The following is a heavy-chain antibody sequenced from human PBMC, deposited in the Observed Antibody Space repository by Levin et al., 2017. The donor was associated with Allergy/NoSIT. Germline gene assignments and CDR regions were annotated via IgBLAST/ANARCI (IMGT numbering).Heavy chain of an antibody. CDR3: ARDPFIVGATLYYYYYDGMDV. CDR1: GFTFSSYG. D-gene: IGHD1-26*01. J-gene: IGHJ6*02. Sequence: GGSLRLSCAASGFTFSSYGMHWVRQAPGKGLEWVAVIWYDGSNKYYADSVKGRFTISRDNSKNTLYLQMNSLRAEDTAVYYCARDPFIVGATLYYYYYDGMDVWGQGTTVTVSS. V-gene: IGHV3-33*01. CDR2: IWYDGSNK.